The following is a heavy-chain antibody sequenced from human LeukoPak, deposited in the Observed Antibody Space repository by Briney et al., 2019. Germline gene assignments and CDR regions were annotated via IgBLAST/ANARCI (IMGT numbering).Heavy chain of an antibody. D-gene: IGHD6-13*01. J-gene: IGHJ5*02. Sequence: GGSLRLSCAASGFSFSSYSMNWVRQAPGKGLEWVSYIGGSGTTIYYADSVKGRFAVSRDNAKNSLYLQMSSLRAEDTAVCYCASSSSSWLNWFDPWGQGTLVTVSS. V-gene: IGHV3-48*01. CDR2: IGGSGTTI. CDR3: ASSSSSWLNWFDP. CDR1: GFSFSSYS.